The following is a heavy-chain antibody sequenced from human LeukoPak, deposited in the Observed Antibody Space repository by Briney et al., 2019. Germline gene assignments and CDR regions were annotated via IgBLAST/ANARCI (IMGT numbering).Heavy chain of an antibody. CDR3: ARVGYYYDSSGYPPFDY. D-gene: IGHD3-22*01. CDR2: IYTSGST. V-gene: IGHV4-4*07. CDR1: GGSISSYY. J-gene: IGHJ4*02. Sequence: PSETLSLTCTVSGGSISSYYWSWIRQPAGKGLEWIGRIYTSGSTNYSPSLKSRVTMSVDTSKNQFSLKLSSVTAADTAVYYCARVGYYYDSSGYPPFDYWGQGTLVTVSS.